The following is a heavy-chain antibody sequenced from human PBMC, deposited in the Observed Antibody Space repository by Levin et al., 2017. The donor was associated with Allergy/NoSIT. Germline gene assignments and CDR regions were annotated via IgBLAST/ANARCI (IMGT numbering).Heavy chain of an antibody. J-gene: IGHJ4*02. Sequence: ASVKVSCQASGYTFLNYGISWVRQAPGQGLEWMGWISAQNGNTNYAQKYKGRLTMTRDTSTSTVYMDLRSLRSDDTAVYYCARDHSRGYSYGEIDHWGQGTPVTVSS. D-gene: IGHD5-18*01. CDR3: ARDHSRGYSYGEIDH. V-gene: IGHV1-18*01. CDR1: GYTFLNYG. CDR2: ISAQNGNT.